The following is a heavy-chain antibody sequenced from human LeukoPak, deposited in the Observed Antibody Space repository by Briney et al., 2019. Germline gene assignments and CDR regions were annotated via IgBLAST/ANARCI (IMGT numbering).Heavy chain of an antibody. Sequence: SETLSLTCAVYGGSFSGYYWSWIRQPPGKELEWIGEINHSGSTNYNPSLKSRVTISVDTSKNQFSLKLSSVTAADTAVYYCARSYCSSTSCYWFDPWGQGTLVTVSS. CDR3: ARSYCSSTSCYWFDP. J-gene: IGHJ5*02. D-gene: IGHD2-2*01. V-gene: IGHV4-34*01. CDR1: GGSFSGYY. CDR2: INHSGST.